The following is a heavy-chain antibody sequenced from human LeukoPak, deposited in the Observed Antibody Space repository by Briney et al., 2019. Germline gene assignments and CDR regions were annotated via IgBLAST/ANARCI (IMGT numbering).Heavy chain of an antibody. D-gene: IGHD3-10*01. CDR1: GYTFTGYY. CDR2: INPNSGGT. CDR3: ARDSLWFGELPLDY. J-gene: IGHJ4*02. V-gene: IGHV1-2*02. Sequence: ASVKVSCKASGYTFTGYYMHWVRQAPGKGLEWMGWINPNSGGTNYAQKFQGRVTMTRDTSISTAYMELSRLRSDDTAVYYCARDSLWFGELPLDYWGQGTLVTVTS.